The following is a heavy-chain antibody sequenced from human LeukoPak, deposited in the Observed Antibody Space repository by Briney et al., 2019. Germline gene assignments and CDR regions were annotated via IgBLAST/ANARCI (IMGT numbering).Heavy chain of an antibody. CDR2: FDPEDGET. D-gene: IGHD3-3*01. Sequence: VASVKVSCKVSGYTLTELSMHWVRQAPGNGLEWMGGFDPEDGETIYAQKFQGRVTMTEDTSTDTACMELSSLRSEDTAVYYCATTGPDFWSGYYDYWGQGTLVTVSS. CDR3: ATTGPDFWSGYYDY. V-gene: IGHV1-24*01. J-gene: IGHJ4*02. CDR1: GYTLTELS.